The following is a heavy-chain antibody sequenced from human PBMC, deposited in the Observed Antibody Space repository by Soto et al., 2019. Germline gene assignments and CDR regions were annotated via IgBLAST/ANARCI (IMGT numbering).Heavy chain of an antibody. CDR1: GFTFNNCA. J-gene: IGHJ4*02. CDR3: ARDKLYSNYEYYFDH. Sequence: GGSLRLSCAASGFTFNNCAMHWVRQAPGKGLEWVSGISWNSGTIGYADSVKGRFTISRDNAKNSLYLQMNSLRPEDTALYCCARDKLYSNYEYYFDHWGQGTLVTVSS. CDR2: ISWNSGTI. V-gene: IGHV3-9*01. D-gene: IGHD4-4*01.